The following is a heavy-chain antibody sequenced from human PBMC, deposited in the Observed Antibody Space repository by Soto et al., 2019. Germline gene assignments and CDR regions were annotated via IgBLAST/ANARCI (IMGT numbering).Heavy chain of an antibody. J-gene: IGHJ4*02. D-gene: IGHD1-7*01. CDR1: GFTFSSFG. CDR3: AKSHLYNWNYHIDF. CDR2: ISYDGREK. V-gene: IGHV3-30*18. Sequence: QVQLAESGGGVVQPGRSLRLSCGASGFTFSSFGMHWVRQAPGKGLEWVAVISYDGREKYYGESVKGRFTISRDNSMDTFYLQMNSLRPEDSALYYCAKSHLYNWNYHIDFWGQGTLVAVSS.